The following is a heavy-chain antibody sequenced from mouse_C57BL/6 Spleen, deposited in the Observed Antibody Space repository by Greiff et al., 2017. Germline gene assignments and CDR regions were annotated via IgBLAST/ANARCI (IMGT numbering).Heavy chain of an antibody. CDR2: ISSGGDYI. V-gene: IGHV5-9-1*02. CDR3: TRNYDWYFDV. J-gene: IGHJ1*03. D-gene: IGHD1-1*01. Sequence: LQQSGEGLVKPGGSLKLSCAASGFTFSSYAMSWVRQTPEKRLAWVAYISSGGDYIYYADTVKGRFTISRDNARNTLYLQMSSLKSEDTAMYYCTRNYDWYFDVWGTGTTVTVSS. CDR1: GFTFSSYA.